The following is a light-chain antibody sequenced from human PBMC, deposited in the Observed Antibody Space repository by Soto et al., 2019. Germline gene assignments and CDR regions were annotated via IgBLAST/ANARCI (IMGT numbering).Light chain of an antibody. CDR3: QQFYGVFLT. V-gene: IGKV1-33*01. Sequence: DIHMTQSPSSLSASVGDRVTITCQASEDIDTSLNWYQLRPGEAPKLLVYDASILETGVPSRFSGSGSGIKFTLSISSLQPEDFATYSCQQFYGVFLTFGGGTRVEFK. CDR2: DAS. J-gene: IGKJ4*01. CDR1: EDIDTS.